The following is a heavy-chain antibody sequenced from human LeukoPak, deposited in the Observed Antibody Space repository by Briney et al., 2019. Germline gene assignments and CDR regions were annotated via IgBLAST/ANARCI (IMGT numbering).Heavy chain of an antibody. CDR3: ARAASWCDP. CDR1: GFTFSSYS. V-gene: IGHV3-74*01. CDR2: INSDGSST. Sequence: GGSLRLSCAASGFTFSSYSMNWVRQAPGKGLVWVSRINSDGSSTRYADSVKGRFTISRDNAKNSLYLQMNSLRAEDTAVYYCARAASWCDPGGQKPLVTVSS. J-gene: IGHJ5*02.